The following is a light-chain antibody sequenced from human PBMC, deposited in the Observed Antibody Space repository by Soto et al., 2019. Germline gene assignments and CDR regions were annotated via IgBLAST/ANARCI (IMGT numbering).Light chain of an antibody. CDR2: DAS. J-gene: IGKJ1*01. Sequence: DIVLTQSAGTLSLSPGERASLSCRASQSVSSGHLAWYQQKPGQAPRLLIYDASNRATGIPARFSGSGSGTDFTLTISSLEPEDFAVYYCQQRSNWPRTFGHGTKVDIK. CDR1: QSVSSGH. CDR3: QQRSNWPRT. V-gene: IGKV3-11*01.